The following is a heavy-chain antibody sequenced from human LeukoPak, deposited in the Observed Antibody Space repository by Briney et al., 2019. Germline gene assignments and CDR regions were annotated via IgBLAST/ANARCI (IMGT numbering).Heavy chain of an antibody. Sequence: PGGSLRLSCAASGFTLSSYSMNWVRQAPENGLEWVSYISSSGLTTNYADSVKGRFTIFRDNVKNSVYLQMNRLTDEDTAVYYCARDAISSGSWGQGTLVTVSS. V-gene: IGHV3-48*02. CDR1: GFTLSSYS. CDR2: ISSSGLTT. D-gene: IGHD1-26*01. CDR3: ARDAISSGS. J-gene: IGHJ4*02.